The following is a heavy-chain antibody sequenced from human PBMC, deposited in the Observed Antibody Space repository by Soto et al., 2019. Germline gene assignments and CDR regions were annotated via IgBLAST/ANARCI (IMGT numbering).Heavy chain of an antibody. CDR2: ISSSSSYI. V-gene: IGHV3-21*01. J-gene: IGHJ3*02. CDR3: ARDPAFDVVVPAAIWSHAFDI. CDR1: GFTFSSYS. D-gene: IGHD2-2*01. Sequence: EVQLVESGGGLVKPGGSLRLSCAASGFTFSSYSMNWVRQAPGKGLEWVSSISSSSSYIYYADSVKGRFTISRDNAKNSLYLQMNSLRAEDTAVYYCARDPAFDVVVPAAIWSHAFDIWGQGTMVTVSS.